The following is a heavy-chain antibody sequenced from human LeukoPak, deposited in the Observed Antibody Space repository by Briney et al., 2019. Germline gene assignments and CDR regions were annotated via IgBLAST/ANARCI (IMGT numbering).Heavy chain of an antibody. CDR3: ARAVTGKFDY. V-gene: IGHV3-48*03. Sequence: GGSLRLSCAAYGFTFSSYEMNWVRQAPGKGLEWVSYISSSGSTIYYADSVKGRFTISRDNAKNSLYLQMNSLRAEDTAVYYCARAVTGKFDYWGQGTLVTVSS. CDR2: ISSSGSTI. CDR1: GFTFSSYE. D-gene: IGHD4-17*01. J-gene: IGHJ4*02.